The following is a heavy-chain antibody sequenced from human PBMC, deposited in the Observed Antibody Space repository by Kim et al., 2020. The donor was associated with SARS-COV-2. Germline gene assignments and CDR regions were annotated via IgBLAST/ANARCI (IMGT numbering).Heavy chain of an antibody. CDR3: AKAQNTPERITMVRGVIIGYFDY. D-gene: IGHD3-10*01. CDR2: ISGSGGST. CDR1: GFTFSSYA. Sequence: GGSLRLSCAASGFTFSSYAMSWVRQAPGKGLEWVSAISGSGGSTYYADSVKGRFTISRDNSKNTLYLQMNSLRAEDTAVYYCAKAQNTPERITMVRGVIIGYFDYWGQGTLVTVSS. V-gene: IGHV3-23*01. J-gene: IGHJ4*02.